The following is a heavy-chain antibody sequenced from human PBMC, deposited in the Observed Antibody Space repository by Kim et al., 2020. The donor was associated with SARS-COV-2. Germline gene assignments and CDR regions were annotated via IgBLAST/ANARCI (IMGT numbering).Heavy chain of an antibody. CDR3: ARSPGYYYGSGSFREHNWFDP. CDR2: IYYSGST. D-gene: IGHD3-10*01. J-gene: IGHJ5*02. Sequence: SETLSLTCTVSGGSISSYYWSWIRQPPGKGLEWIGYIYYSGSTNYNPSLKSRVTISVDTSKNQFSLKLSSVTAADTAVYYCARSPGYYYGSGSFREHNWFDPWGQGTLVTVSS. V-gene: IGHV4-59*13. CDR1: GGSISSYY.